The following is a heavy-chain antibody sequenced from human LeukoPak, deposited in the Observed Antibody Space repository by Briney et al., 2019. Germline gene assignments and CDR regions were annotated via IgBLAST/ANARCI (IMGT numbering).Heavy chain of an antibody. Sequence: GGSLRLSCAASGFTVSSNYMSWVRQAPGKGLEWVSVIYSGGSTYYADSVKGRFTISRDNSKNTLYLQMNSLRAEDTALYYCAKGSYYDSSGTYYFDYWGQGTLVTVSS. CDR2: IYSGGST. CDR1: GFTVSSNY. CDR3: AKGSYYDSSGTYYFDY. J-gene: IGHJ4*02. V-gene: IGHV3-53*01. D-gene: IGHD3-22*01.